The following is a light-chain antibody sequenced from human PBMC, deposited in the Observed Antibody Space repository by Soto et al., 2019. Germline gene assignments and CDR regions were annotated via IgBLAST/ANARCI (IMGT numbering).Light chain of an antibody. J-gene: IGKJ1*01. Sequence: VWTQSPGILYFSPGETANLACRATQSVSSNYLAWYQNKPGQAQRLLIYGASRRATGIPDRFSGSGSGTDFTLTIGRLEPEDFAVYYCHQSDISPKRTLGQVHKLDLK. CDR3: HQSDISPKRT. V-gene: IGKV3-20*01. CDR2: GAS. CDR1: QSVSSNY.